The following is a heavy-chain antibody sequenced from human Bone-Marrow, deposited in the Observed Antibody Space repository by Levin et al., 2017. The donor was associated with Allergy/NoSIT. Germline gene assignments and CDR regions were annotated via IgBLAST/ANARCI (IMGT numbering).Heavy chain of an antibody. CDR1: GFTFSGSA. CDR2: IRSEANSYAT. D-gene: IGHD5-18*01. CDR3: TRGDSYGPSY. V-gene: IGHV3-73*01. Sequence: GGSLRLSCAASGFTFSGSAMDWVRQASGKGLEWVGRIRSEANSYATAYAASVKGRFTISRDDSKNTAYLQMNSLKTEDTAVYYCTRGDSYGPSYWGQGTLVTVSS. J-gene: IGHJ4*02.